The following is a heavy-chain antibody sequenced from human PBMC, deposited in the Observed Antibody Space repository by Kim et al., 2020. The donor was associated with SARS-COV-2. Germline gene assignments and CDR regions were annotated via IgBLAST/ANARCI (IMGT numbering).Heavy chain of an antibody. CDR2: IYYSGST. CDR1: GGSVSSGSYY. J-gene: IGHJ6*02. CDR3: SLTGYSSGMDV. D-gene: IGHD3-9*01. Sequence: SETLSLTCTVSGGSVSSGSYYWSWIRQPPGKGLEWIGYIYYSGSTNYNPSLKSRVTISVDTSKNQFSLKLSSVTAADTAVYYCSLTGYSSGMDVWGQGTTVTVSS. V-gene: IGHV4-61*01.